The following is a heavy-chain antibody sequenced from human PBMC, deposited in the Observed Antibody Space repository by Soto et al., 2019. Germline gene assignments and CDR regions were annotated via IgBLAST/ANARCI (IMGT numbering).Heavy chain of an antibody. V-gene: IGHV4-31*03. Sequence: QVQLQESGPGLVKPSQTLSLTCTVSGGSISSGGYYWSWIRQHPGKGLEWIGYIYYSGSTYYNPSLKSRVTISVDTSKNQFSLKLSSVTAADTAVYYCARGGEVVYALNWFDPWGQGTLVTVSS. CDR1: GGSISSGGYY. CDR3: ARGGEVVYALNWFDP. D-gene: IGHD2-8*02. J-gene: IGHJ5*02. CDR2: IYYSGST.